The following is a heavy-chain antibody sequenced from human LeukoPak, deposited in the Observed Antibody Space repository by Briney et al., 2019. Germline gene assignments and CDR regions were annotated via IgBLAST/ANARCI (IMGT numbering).Heavy chain of an antibody. CDR3: ARDVNDYGVNLPSGY. D-gene: IGHD4-17*01. Sequence: GASVKVSCKASGYTFTSYGISWVRQAPGQGLEWMGWISAYNGNTNYAQKLQGRVTMTTDTSTSTAYMELRSLRSDDTAVYYCARDVNDYGVNLPSGYWGQGTLVTVSS. V-gene: IGHV1-18*01. J-gene: IGHJ4*02. CDR2: ISAYNGNT. CDR1: GYTFTSYG.